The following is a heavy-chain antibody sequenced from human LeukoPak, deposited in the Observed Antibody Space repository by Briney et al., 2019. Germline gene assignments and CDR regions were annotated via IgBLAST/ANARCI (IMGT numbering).Heavy chain of an antibody. V-gene: IGHV1-24*01. CDR1: GYIFTELS. D-gene: IGHD3-22*01. Sequence: ASVRVSCKVSGYIFTELSMHWVRQAPGKGLEWMGSFDPENGETLYAQEFQGRVTLTEDTSADTAYMELISLRSEYTAVYYCTRSAVVLPYYFDYWGQGTLVTVSS. CDR2: FDPENGET. J-gene: IGHJ4*02. CDR3: TRSAVVLPYYFDY.